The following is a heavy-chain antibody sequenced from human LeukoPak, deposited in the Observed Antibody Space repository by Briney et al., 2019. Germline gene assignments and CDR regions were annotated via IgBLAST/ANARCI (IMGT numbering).Heavy chain of an antibody. CDR1: GYTFTNYG. V-gene: IGHV1-18*01. J-gene: IGHJ4*02. CDR2: ISPYNDNT. CDR3: AREPSESFIDY. Sequence: GASVKVSCTASGYTFTNYGVNWVRQAPGQGLEWMGWISPYNDNTKYAQTLQGRVTMTTDTSTSTAYMELRSLRSDDTAVYYCAREPSESFIDYWGQGTLVTVSS. D-gene: IGHD1-26*01.